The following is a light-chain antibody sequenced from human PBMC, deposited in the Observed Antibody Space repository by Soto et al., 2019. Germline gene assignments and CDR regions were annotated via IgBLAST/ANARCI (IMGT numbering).Light chain of an antibody. V-gene: IGKV1-9*01. CDR2: AAS. Sequence: DIQLTQSPSFLSASVGDRVTITCRASRGISSYLAWYQQKPGKAPKLLIYAASTLHTGVPSRFSGSGSGTEFTLTISGLQPEDFATYYCQQSDRPITFGQGTRRESK. CDR3: QQSDRPIT. J-gene: IGKJ5*01. CDR1: RGISSY.